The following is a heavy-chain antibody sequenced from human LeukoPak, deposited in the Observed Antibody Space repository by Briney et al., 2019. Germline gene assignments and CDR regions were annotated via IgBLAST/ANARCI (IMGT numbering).Heavy chain of an antibody. CDR3: ARLWGDCSSVSCLNLFDY. J-gene: IGHJ4*02. Sequence: SETLSLTCAVSGGSISSRNWWSWVRQPPGQGLEWIGEIYLSGSTNYNPSLKSRVTISVDTPKNQFSLKLSSVTAADTAVYYCARLWGDCSSVSCLNLFDYWGQGTLVTVSS. D-gene: IGHD2-2*01. CDR1: GGSISSRNW. V-gene: IGHV4-4*02. CDR2: IYLSGST.